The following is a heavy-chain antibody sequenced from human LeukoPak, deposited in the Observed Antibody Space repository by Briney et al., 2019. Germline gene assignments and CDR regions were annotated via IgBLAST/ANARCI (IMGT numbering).Heavy chain of an antibody. V-gene: IGHV4-34*01. J-gene: IGHJ4*02. D-gene: IGHD4-17*01. Sequence: SETLSLTCAVYGGSFSGYYWSWIRQPPGKGLEWIGEINHSGSTNYNPSLKSRVTISVDTSKNQFSLKLSSVTAADTAVYYCARHPEWLYGDQEESDYWVQGTLVTVSS. CDR1: GGSFSGYY. CDR3: ARHPEWLYGDQEESDY. CDR2: INHSGST.